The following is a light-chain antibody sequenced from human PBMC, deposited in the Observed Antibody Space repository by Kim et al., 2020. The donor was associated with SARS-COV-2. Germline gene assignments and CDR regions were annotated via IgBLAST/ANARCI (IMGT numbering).Light chain of an antibody. V-gene: IGLV1-51*01. Sequence: GQRVTISCSGSGSNIGDNYVSWYQQLPGTVPKPLIYDNNKRPSGIPDRFSGSKSGTSATLGITGLQTGDEADFYCGTWDSGLSTVVFGGGTQLTVL. CDR2: DNN. J-gene: IGLJ2*01. CDR1: GSNIGDNY. CDR3: GTWDSGLSTVV.